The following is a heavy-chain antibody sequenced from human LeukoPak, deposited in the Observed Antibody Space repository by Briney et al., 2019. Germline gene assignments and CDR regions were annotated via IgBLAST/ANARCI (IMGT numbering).Heavy chain of an antibody. V-gene: IGHV3-21*01. CDR2: ISSSSTYI. D-gene: IGHD5-18*01. J-gene: IGHJ3*02. Sequence: GGSLRLSCAASGFTFSSYSINWVRQAPGKGLEWVSSISSSSTYIYYADSVKGRFTISRDNAKNSLYLQMNSLRAEDTAVYYCARVVDTPMVLYGAFDIWSQGTMVTVSS. CDR1: GFTFSSYS. CDR3: ARVVDTPMVLYGAFDI.